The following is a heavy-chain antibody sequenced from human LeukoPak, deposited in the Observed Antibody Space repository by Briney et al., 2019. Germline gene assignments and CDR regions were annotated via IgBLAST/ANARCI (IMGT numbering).Heavy chain of an antibody. V-gene: IGHV3-23*01. D-gene: IGHD3-22*01. CDR3: AKVRGAVAITFLDY. CDR2: ISGRGGTT. J-gene: IGHJ4*02. Sequence: GGSLRLSSAASGFTFTTYAMSWVRQAPGKGLEWVSAISGRGGTTYYADSVKGRFTISRDNSKNTVSLQMNSLRAEDTAVYYCAKVRGAVAITFLDYWGQGTLVTVSS. CDR1: GFTFTTYA.